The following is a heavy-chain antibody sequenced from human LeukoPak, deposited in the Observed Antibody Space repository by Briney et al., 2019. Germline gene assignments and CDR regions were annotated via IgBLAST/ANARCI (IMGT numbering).Heavy chain of an antibody. D-gene: IGHD4-23*01. J-gene: IGHJ4*02. CDR1: GFTFSDYW. CDR3: ARDVHGGAFDY. CDR2: INQDGSAK. V-gene: IGHV3-7*01. Sequence: GGSLRLSCAASGFTFSDYWMNWVRQAPGEGLEWVANINQDGSAKYYVDSVKGRFTFSRDNAMNSLFLQMNSLRAEDTAVYYCARDVHGGAFDYWGQGTLVTVSS.